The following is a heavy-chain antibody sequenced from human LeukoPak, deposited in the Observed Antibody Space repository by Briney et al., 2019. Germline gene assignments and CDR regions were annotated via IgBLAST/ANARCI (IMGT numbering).Heavy chain of an antibody. CDR3: ANPGIAAAGTPEYFDY. CDR2: IIPILGIA. J-gene: IGHJ4*02. V-gene: IGHV1-69*04. Sequence: SVKVSCKASGYTFTSYGISWVRQAPGQGLEWMGRIIPILGIANYAQKFQGRVTITADKSTSTAYMELSSLRSEDTAVYYCANPGIAAAGTPEYFDYWGQGTLVTVSS. D-gene: IGHD6-13*01. CDR1: GYTFTSYG.